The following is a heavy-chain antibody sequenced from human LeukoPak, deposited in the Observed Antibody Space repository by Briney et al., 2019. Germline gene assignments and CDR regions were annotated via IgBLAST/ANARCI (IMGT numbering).Heavy chain of an antibody. CDR1: GFTFSNYA. Sequence: GASLRLSCAASGFTFSNYAMSWVRQAPGKGLEWVSAITGSGGNTYYADSVKGRFTISRDNSKNTVFLQMNSLRAEDTAVYYCAKWGDYGVLSGCYVSDYWGQGTLVTVSS. V-gene: IGHV3-23*01. J-gene: IGHJ4*02. CDR2: ITGSGGNT. D-gene: IGHD3-9*01. CDR3: AKWGDYGVLSGCYVSDY.